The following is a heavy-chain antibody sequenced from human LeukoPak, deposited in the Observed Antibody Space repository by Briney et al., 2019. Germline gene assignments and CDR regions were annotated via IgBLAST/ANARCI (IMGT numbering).Heavy chain of an antibody. CDR3: ARVGKYDWLASY. D-gene: IGHD3-9*01. Sequence: KPSETLSLTCTVSGDSVSSGSYYWSWIRQPPGKGLEWIGYIYYNAITNYNPSLKSRVTMSLDTSKNHFFLKLGSVTAADTAVYYCARVGKYDWLASYWGQGTLVTVSS. CDR1: GDSVSSGSYY. V-gene: IGHV4-61*01. CDR2: IYYNAIT. J-gene: IGHJ4*02.